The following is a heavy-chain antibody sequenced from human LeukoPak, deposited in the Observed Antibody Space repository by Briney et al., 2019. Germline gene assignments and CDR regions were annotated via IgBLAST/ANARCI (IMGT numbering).Heavy chain of an antibody. V-gene: IGHV3-23*01. CDR3: TKRTTAVAGRSAFDI. J-gene: IGHJ3*02. D-gene: IGHD6-19*01. Sequence: PGGSLRLSCAASGFTFNSLAMNWVRQAPGKGLECVSAITESGDGTYYADSVKGRFIISRDNSKNTPYLQLNSLRAEDTAIYYCTKRTTAVAGRSAFDIWGQGTMVTVSS. CDR2: ITESGDGT. CDR1: GFTFNSLA.